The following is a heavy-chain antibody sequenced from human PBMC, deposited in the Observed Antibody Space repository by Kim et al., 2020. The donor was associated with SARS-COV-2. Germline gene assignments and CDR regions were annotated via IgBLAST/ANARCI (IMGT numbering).Heavy chain of an antibody. CDR3: SRGPRSGSFAY. J-gene: IGHJ4*02. CDR1: GFTFGDYA. V-gene: IGHV3-49*03. CDR2: IRSKGYGGTI. Sequence: GGSLRLSCTTSGFTFGDYAVSWFRQAPGKGLEWVGSIRSKGYGGTIDSAASVKGRFAISRDDSKSIAYLTMNSLRIEDTALYYCSRGPRSGSFAYWCQGTLVTVSS. D-gene: IGHD1-26*01.